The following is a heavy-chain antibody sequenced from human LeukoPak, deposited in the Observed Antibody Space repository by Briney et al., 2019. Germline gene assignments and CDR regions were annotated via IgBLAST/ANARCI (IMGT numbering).Heavy chain of an antibody. CDR1: GGSFSGYY. CDR2: INHSGST. Sequence: SETLSLTCAVYGGSFSGYYWSLIRQPPGKGLEWMGEINHSGSTNYNPSLKNRVTISVDTSKNQFSLKLSSVTAADTAVYYCARGSRKPAQWLALNPINWFDPWGQGTLVTVSS. V-gene: IGHV4-34*01. J-gene: IGHJ5*02. CDR3: ARGSRKPAQWLALNPINWFDP. D-gene: IGHD6-19*01.